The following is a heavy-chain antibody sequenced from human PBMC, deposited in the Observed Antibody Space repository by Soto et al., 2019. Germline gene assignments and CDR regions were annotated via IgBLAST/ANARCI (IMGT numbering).Heavy chain of an antibody. D-gene: IGHD6-6*01. CDR3: ARGSSWKRGFDY. V-gene: IGHV1-8*01. J-gene: IGHJ4*02. Sequence: GASVKVSCKASGYTFTSYDINWVRQATGQGLEWMGWMNPNSGNTGYAQKFQGRVTMTRNTSISTAYMELSSLRSEDTAVYYCARGSSWKRGFDYWGQGTLVTVSS. CDR2: MNPNSGNT. CDR1: GYTFTSYD.